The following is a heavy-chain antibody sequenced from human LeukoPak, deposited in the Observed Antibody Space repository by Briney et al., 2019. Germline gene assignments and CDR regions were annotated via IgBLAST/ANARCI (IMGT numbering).Heavy chain of an antibody. V-gene: IGHV4-59*08. Sequence: PSETLFLTCTVSGGSISSYYWSWIRQPPGKGLEWIGYIYSSGSTNYNPSLKSRVTISVDTSKNQFSLNLISVTAADTAVYYCARASSYTGHLGWWGQGTLVTVSS. J-gene: IGHJ4*02. CDR1: GGSISSYY. CDR2: IYSSGST. D-gene: IGHD6-19*01. CDR3: ARASSYTGHLGW.